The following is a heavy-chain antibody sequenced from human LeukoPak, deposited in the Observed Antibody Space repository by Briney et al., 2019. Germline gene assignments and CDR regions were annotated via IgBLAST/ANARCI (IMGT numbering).Heavy chain of an antibody. D-gene: IGHD6-19*01. V-gene: IGHV3-30*18. CDR3: AKDKQWLETVGGAFDI. J-gene: IGHJ3*02. CDR1: GFTFSSYG. Sequence: GGSLRLSCAASGFTFSSYGMHWVRQAPGKGLEWVAVISYDGSNKYYADSVKGRFTISRDNSKNTLYLQMNSLRAEDTAVYYCAKDKQWLETVGGAFDIWGQGTMVTVSS. CDR2: ISYDGSNK.